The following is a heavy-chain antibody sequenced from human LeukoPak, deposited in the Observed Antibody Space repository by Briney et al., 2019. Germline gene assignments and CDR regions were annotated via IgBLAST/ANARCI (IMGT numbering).Heavy chain of an antibody. CDR2: IYYSGST. Sequence: SETLSLTCTVSGGSISSYYWSWIRQPPGKGLEWIGYIYYSGSTNYNPSLKSRVTISVDTSKNQFSLKLSSVTAADTAVYYCARWLQLFGFDPWGQGTLVTVSS. J-gene: IGHJ5*02. D-gene: IGHD5-24*01. V-gene: IGHV4-59*01. CDR3: ARWLQLFGFDP. CDR1: GGSISSYY.